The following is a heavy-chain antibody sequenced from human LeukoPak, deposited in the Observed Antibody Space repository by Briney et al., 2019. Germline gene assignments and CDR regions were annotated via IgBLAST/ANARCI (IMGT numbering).Heavy chain of an antibody. Sequence: AGGSLRLSCAASGFTVTNNYMSWVRQAPGKGLEWVSIISGGGSIYYADSVKGRFTISRDNSKNTLYLQMNSLRAEDTAVYYCAKGQGIAAAGPGDYWGQGTLVTVSS. V-gene: IGHV3-66*02. D-gene: IGHD6-13*01. CDR3: AKGQGIAAAGPGDY. J-gene: IGHJ4*02. CDR1: GFTVTNNY. CDR2: ISGGGSI.